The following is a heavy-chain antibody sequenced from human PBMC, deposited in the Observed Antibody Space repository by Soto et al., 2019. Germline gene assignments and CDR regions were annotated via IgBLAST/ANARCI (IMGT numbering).Heavy chain of an antibody. CDR1: GYTFTSYD. V-gene: IGHV1-8*01. CDR3: ARGVGRRMTY. Sequence: QVQLVQSGAEVKKPGASVKVSCKASGYTFTSYDINWVRQATGQGLEWMGWMNPNSGNTGYAQKFQGRVTMTRNTPIGKANRELSGLGSRETALYYGARGVGRRMTYGGQGTLFPVSS. D-gene: IGHD1-26*01. CDR2: MNPNSGNT. J-gene: IGHJ4*02.